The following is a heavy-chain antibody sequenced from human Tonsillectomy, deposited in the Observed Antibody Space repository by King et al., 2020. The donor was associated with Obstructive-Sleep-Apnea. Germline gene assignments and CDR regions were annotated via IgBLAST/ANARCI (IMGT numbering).Heavy chain of an antibody. CDR1: GFTFSSYS. CDR2: ISSSSSYI. Sequence: VQLVESGGGLVKPGGSLRLSCAASGFTFSSYSMNWVRQAPGKGLEWVSSISSSSSYIYYADSVKGRFTISRDNAKNSLYLQMNSLRAEDTAVYYCARRSGGSPYDAFDIWGQGTMVTVSS. CDR3: ARRSGGSPYDAFDI. J-gene: IGHJ3*02. D-gene: IGHD2-15*01. V-gene: IGHV3-21*01.